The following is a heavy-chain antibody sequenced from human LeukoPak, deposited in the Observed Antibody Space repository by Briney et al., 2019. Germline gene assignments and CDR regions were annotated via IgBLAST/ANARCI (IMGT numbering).Heavy chain of an antibody. Sequence: PSETLSLTCTVSGASISSDNYYWSWIRQPAGKGLEWIGRIYTSGSTNYNPSLKSRVTISVDTSKNQFSLKMRSVTAADTAVYYYARAPPRGYEILPVPGGAFDIWGQGTMVTVS. CDR1: GASISSDNYY. D-gene: IGHD3-9*01. V-gene: IGHV4-61*02. J-gene: IGHJ3*02. CDR3: ARAPPRGYEILPVPGGAFDI. CDR2: IYTSGST.